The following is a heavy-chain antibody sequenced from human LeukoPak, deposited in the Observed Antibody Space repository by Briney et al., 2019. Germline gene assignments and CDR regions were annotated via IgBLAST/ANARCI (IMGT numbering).Heavy chain of an antibody. Sequence: GGSLRLSCAASGFTFSSYAMSWVRQAPGKGLEWVSAVTGGGTGTYYADSVKGRFTISRDNSQNTLSLRMNSLRAEDTALYYCAKHFSGTAAFDIWGQGTVVTVSS. CDR1: GFTFSSYA. CDR2: VTGGGTGT. V-gene: IGHV3-23*01. CDR3: AKHFSGTAAFDI. D-gene: IGHD3-10*01. J-gene: IGHJ3*02.